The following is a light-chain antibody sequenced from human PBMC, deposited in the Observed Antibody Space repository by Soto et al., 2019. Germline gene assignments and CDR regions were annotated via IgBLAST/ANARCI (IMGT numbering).Light chain of an antibody. V-gene: IGLV2-8*01. CDR2: EVS. Sequence: QSVLTQPPSASGSPGQSVTISCTGTSSDVGGYNYVSWYQQHPGKAPKLMIYEVSKRPSGVPDRFSGSKSGNTASLTVSGLQAEDEAYYYCSSYAGSNNFGVFGTGTKVTV. CDR3: SSYAGSNNFGV. J-gene: IGLJ1*01. CDR1: SSDVGGYNY.